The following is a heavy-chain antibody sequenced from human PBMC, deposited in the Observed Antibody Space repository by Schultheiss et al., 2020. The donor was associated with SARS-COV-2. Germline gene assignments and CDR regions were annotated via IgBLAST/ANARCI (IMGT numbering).Heavy chain of an antibody. V-gene: IGHV3-7*01. J-gene: IGHJ4*02. Sequence: GGSLRLSCAASGFTFSSYSMNWVRQAPGKGLEWVANIKQDGSEKYYVDSVKGRFTISRDNSETTLYLQMNSLRAEDTAVYYCAREAGDLYFDYWGQGTLVTVSS. CDR3: AREAGDLYFDY. CDR1: GFTFSSYS. CDR2: IKQDGSEK. D-gene: IGHD7-27*01.